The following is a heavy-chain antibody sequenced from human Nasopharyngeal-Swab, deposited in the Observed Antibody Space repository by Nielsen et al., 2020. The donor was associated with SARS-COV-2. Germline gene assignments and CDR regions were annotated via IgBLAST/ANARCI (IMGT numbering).Heavy chain of an antibody. V-gene: IGHV4-59*01. Sequence: SETLSLTCTVSGGSISSYYWSWIRQPPGKGLEWIGYIYYSGSTNYNPSLKSRVTISVDTFKNQFSLKLSSVTAADTAVYYCARTAAAGTQGDAFDIWGQGTMVTVSS. J-gene: IGHJ3*02. CDR2: IYYSGST. D-gene: IGHD6-13*01. CDR3: ARTAAAGTQGDAFDI. CDR1: GGSISSYY.